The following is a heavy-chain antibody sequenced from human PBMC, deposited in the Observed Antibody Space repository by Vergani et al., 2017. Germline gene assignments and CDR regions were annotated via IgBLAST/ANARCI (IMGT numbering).Heavy chain of an antibody. CDR1: GFTFSSYG. Sequence: QVQLVESGGGVVQPGRSLRLSCAASGFTFSSYGMHWVRQAPGKGLEWVAVISYDGSNKYYADSVKGRFTISRDNSKNTLYLQMNSLRAEATAVYYCAKDLSGVVVPAAIQPSFDCWGQGTLVTVSS. V-gene: IGHV3-30*18. CDR3: AKDLSGVVVPAAIQPSFDC. D-gene: IGHD2-2*02. J-gene: IGHJ4*02. CDR2: ISYDGSNK.